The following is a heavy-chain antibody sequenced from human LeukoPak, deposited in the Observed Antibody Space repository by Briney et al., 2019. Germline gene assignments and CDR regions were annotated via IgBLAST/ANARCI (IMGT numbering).Heavy chain of an antibody. J-gene: IGHJ4*02. CDR1: GGSISSYY. CDR3: ARTERGYSYGPLDY. V-gene: IGHV4-59*01. CDR2: IYYSGST. Sequence: PSETLSLTCTVSGGSISSYYWSWIRQPPGKGLEWIGYIYYSGSTNYNPSLKSRVTKSVDTSKNQFSLKLSSVTAADTAVYYCARTERGYSYGPLDYWGQGTLVTVSS. D-gene: IGHD5-18*01.